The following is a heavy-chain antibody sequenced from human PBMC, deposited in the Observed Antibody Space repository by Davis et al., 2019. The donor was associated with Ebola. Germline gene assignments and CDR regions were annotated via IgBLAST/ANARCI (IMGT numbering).Heavy chain of an antibody. CDR2: IYPGDSDT. J-gene: IGHJ6*02. D-gene: IGHD3-10*01. CDR1: GYSFTSYW. Sequence: GESLKISCKGSGYSFTSYWIGWVRQMPGKGLEWMGIIYPGDSDTRYSPSFQGQVTISADKSISTAYLQWSSLKAADTAMYYCATVYGSGSYKAYYGMDVWGQGTTVTVSS. V-gene: IGHV5-51*01. CDR3: ATVYGSGSYKAYYGMDV.